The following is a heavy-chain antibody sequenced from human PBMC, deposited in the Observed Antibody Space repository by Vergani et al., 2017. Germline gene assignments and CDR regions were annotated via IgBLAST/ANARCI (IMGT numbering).Heavy chain of an antibody. V-gene: IGHV3-30*18. CDR2: ISNDGSKK. J-gene: IGHJ6*03. CDR3: AKAGSVTSGSLQYNLYLDG. D-gene: IGHD3-10*01. Sequence: QVQLAESGGGRVQPGRSLRLSCAASGFSFSSHAIHWVRQAPGKGLEWVAVISNDGSKKYYADSVKGRFTISRDNSKNTLDLQMNSLRTQDTAVYYCAKAGSVTSGSLQYNLYLDGWLRGTTVTVS. CDR1: GFSFSSHA.